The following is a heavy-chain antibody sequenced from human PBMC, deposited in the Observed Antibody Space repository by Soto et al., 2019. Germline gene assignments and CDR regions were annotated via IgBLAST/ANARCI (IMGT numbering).Heavy chain of an antibody. V-gene: IGHV2-5*02. CDR1: GFSVSSSGEG. D-gene: IGHD2-21*02. CDR3: AHIAPKIVTAGGHGGFDS. Sequence: QITLKESGPTLVKPTQTLTLTCTVSGFSVSSSGEGVGWIRQPPGKALEWLALIYWDDDKRYSPSLKSRLTINKDTSKNQVVLTLTNMDPVDPAPYYCAHIAPKIVTAGGHGGFDSWGQGTLVTVSS. CDR2: IYWDDDK. J-gene: IGHJ4*02.